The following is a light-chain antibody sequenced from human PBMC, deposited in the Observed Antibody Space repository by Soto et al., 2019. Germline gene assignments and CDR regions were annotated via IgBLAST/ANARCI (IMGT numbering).Light chain of an antibody. J-gene: IGKJ1*01. CDR3: QQSYSPPRT. CDR2: AAS. CDR1: QSITSF. Sequence: DIQMTQSPSSVSASVGDRVTITCRASQSITSFLNWYQQRPGRAPNLLIYAASSLQSGVPSRFSGSGYGADFTLTISSLQPEDSATYYCQQSYSPPRTFGLGTKVEIK. V-gene: IGKV1-39*01.